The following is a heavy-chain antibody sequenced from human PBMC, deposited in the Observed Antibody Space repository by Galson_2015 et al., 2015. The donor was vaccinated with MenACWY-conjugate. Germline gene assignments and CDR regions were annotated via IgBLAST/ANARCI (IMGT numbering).Heavy chain of an antibody. J-gene: IGHJ4*02. V-gene: IGHV3-74*01. CDR2: INSDGSST. CDR3: ATLTGSDWTEY. Sequence: SLRLSCAASGFIFSNYWMHWVRQVPGKGLVWVSRINSDGSSTSYADSVKGRFTISRGNAKNTLYLQMNSLRAEDTAVYYCATLTGSDWTEYWGQGTLVTVSS. CDR1: GFIFSNYW. D-gene: IGHD6-19*01.